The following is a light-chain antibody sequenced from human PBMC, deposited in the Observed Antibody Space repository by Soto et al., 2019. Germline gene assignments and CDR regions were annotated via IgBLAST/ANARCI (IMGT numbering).Light chain of an antibody. V-gene: IGKV3-20*01. Sequence: EIVMTQSPATLSVSPGERATLSCRASQTISSDYLAWYQQKPGQAPRLLIFGAATRAADIPDRFSGSGSGTDFTLTISRLEPEDFAVYYCQRYGSSPTFGQGTKVDNK. CDR2: GAA. CDR1: QTISSDY. CDR3: QRYGSSPT. J-gene: IGKJ1*01.